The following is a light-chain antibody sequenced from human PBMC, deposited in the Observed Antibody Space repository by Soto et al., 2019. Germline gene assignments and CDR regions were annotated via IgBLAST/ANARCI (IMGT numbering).Light chain of an antibody. CDR3: LQNHNYPRT. CDR1: QDISDD. V-gene: IGKV1-6*01. Sequence: AIQMTQSPSSLSASVGDRVTITCRASQDISDDVGWYQQTPGKAPKLLISGASRLQSGVPSRFSGSGSGAAFTLTITSQRPEDSATYYCLQNHNYPRTFGQGTKVGI. CDR2: GAS. J-gene: IGKJ1*01.